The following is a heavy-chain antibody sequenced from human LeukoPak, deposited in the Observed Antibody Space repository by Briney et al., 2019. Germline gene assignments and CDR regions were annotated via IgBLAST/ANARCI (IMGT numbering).Heavy chain of an antibody. CDR3: ARAPTGLWFGKLNWFDP. CDR1: GYTFTGYY. D-gene: IGHD3-10*01. CDR2: INPNSGGT. V-gene: IGHV1-2*02. J-gene: IGHJ5*02. Sequence: ASVKVSCKASGYTFTGYYMHWVRQAPGQGLEWMGWINPNSGGTNYAQKFQGRVTMTRDTSISTAYMELSRLRSDDTAVYYCARAPTGLWFGKLNWFDPWGQGTLVTVSS.